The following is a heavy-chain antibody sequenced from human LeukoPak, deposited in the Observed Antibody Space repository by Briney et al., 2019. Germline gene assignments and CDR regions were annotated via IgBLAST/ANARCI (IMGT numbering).Heavy chain of an antibody. Sequence: PSETLSLTCTVSGGSISSGGYYWSWIRQHPGKGLEWIGYIYYSGSTYYNPSLKSRVTISVDTSKNQFSLKLSSVTAADTAVYYCARVAYSSSWHWFDPWGQGTLVTVSS. CDR1: GGSISSGGYY. V-gene: IGHV4-31*03. CDR2: IYYSGST. CDR3: ARVAYSSSWHWFDP. D-gene: IGHD6-13*01. J-gene: IGHJ5*02.